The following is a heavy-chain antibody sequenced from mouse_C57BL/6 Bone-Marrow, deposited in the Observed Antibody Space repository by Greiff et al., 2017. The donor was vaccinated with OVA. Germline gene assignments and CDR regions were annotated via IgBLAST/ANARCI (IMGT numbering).Heavy chain of an antibody. V-gene: IGHV1-19*01. CDR2: INPYNGGP. D-gene: IGHD1-1*01. CDR3: ASGLLRYRYFDV. J-gene: IGHJ1*03. Sequence: VQLKESGPVLVKPGASVKMSCKASGYTFTDYYMNWVKQSHGKSLEWIGVINPYNGGPSYNQKFKGKATLTVDKSSSTAYMELNSLTSEDSAVYYCASGLLRYRYFDVWGTGTTVTVSS. CDR1: GYTFTDYY.